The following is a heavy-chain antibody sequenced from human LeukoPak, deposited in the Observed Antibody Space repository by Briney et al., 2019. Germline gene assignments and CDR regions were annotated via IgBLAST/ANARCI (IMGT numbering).Heavy chain of an antibody. CDR1: GGSFSSYC. J-gene: IGHJ4*02. D-gene: IGHD3-3*01. CDR2: IYTGGST. V-gene: IGHV4-4*07. CDR3: ARERSGDFDY. Sequence: SETLSLTCTVSGGSFSSYCWNWIRQPAGKGLVWIGRIYTGGSTNYNPSLKSRLTMSIDTSKNQFSLKLRSVTAADTAVYYCARERSGDFDYWGQGTLVTVSS.